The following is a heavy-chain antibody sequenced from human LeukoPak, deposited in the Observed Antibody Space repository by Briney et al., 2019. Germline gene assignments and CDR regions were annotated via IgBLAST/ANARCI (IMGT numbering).Heavy chain of an antibody. Sequence: NASETLSLTCAVYGGSFSGYYWSWIRQPPGKGLEWIGYIYYSGSTNYNPSLKSRVTISVDTSKNQFSLKLSSVTAADTAVYYCARHIDCCGSSWGMGWFDPWGQGTLVTVSS. D-gene: IGHD6-13*01. CDR1: GGSFSGYY. V-gene: IGHV4-59*08. J-gene: IGHJ5*02. CDR3: ARHIDCCGSSWGMGWFDP. CDR2: IYYSGST.